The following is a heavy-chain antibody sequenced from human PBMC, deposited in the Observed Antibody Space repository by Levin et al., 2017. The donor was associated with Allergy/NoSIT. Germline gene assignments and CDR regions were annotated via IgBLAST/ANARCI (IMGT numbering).Heavy chain of an antibody. V-gene: IGHV3-23*01. CDR2: ISGSGGST. Sequence: PGGSLRLSCAASGFTFSSYAMSWVRQAPGKGLEWVSAISGSGGSTYYADSVKGRFTISRDNSKNTLYLQMNSLRAEDTAVYYCAKQQLVSYYYYYGMDGWGQGTTVTVSS. CDR3: AKQQLVSYYYYYGMDG. D-gene: IGHD6-13*01. CDR1: GFTFSSYA. J-gene: IGHJ6*02.